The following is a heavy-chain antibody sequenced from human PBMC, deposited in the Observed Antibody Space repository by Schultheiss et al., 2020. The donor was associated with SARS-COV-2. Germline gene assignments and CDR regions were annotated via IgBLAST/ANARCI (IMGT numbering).Heavy chain of an antibody. Sequence: VGSLRLSCAASGFTFSSYAMHWVRQATGKGLEWVSAIGTAGDTYYADSVKGRFTISRDNSKNTLYLQMNSLRAEDTAVYYCARTQVLFSYDYWGQGTLVTVSS. J-gene: IGHJ4*02. CDR3: ARTQVLFSYDY. D-gene: IGHD3-10*01. CDR1: GFTFSSYA. V-gene: IGHV3-13*01. CDR2: IGTAGDT.